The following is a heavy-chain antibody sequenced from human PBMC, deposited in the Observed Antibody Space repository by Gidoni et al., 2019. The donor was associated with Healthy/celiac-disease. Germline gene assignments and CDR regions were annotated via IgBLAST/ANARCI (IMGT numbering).Heavy chain of an antibody. J-gene: IGHJ5*02. Sequence: VQLVESGGGLVQPGGSLRPSCAAYRFTFSRYSMNWVSQAPGKGLEWVSYISSSSSTIYYADAVKGRFTISRDNAKNSLYLQMNSLRDEDTAVYYCARGLRQWLVYNWFDPWGQGTLVTVSS. CDR2: ISSSSSTI. V-gene: IGHV3-48*02. D-gene: IGHD6-19*01. CDR3: ARGLRQWLVYNWFDP. CDR1: RFTFSRYS.